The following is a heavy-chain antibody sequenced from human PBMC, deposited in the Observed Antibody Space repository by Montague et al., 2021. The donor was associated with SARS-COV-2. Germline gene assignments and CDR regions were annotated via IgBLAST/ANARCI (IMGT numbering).Heavy chain of an antibody. CDR1: GGSISSSSYY. J-gene: IGHJ4*02. V-gene: IGHV4-39*01. D-gene: IGHD4-11*01. Sequence: SETLSLTCTVSGGSISSSSYYWGWIRQPPGKGLEWIGSIYYSGSTYYSPSLKSRVAISVDTSKNQFSLKLSSVTAADTAVYYCARSGDPGTTVTYLYWGQGTLVTVSS. CDR3: ARSGDPGTTVTYLY. CDR2: IYYSGST.